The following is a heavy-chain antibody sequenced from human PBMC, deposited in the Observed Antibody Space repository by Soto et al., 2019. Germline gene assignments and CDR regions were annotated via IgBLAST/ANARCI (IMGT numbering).Heavy chain of an antibody. Sequence: ASVKVSCKASGYTFTSYAMHWVRQAPGQRLEWMGWINAGNGNTKYSQKFQGRVTITRDTSASTAYMELSSLRSEDTAVYYCARDSPPIYDILTGYSAPDAFAIWGQGTMVPGSS. CDR3: ARDSPPIYDILTGYSAPDAFAI. CDR1: GYTFTSYA. J-gene: IGHJ3*02. D-gene: IGHD3-9*01. V-gene: IGHV1-3*01. CDR2: INAGNGNT.